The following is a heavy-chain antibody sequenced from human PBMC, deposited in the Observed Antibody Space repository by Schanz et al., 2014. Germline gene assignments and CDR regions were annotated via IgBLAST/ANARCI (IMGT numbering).Heavy chain of an antibody. J-gene: IGHJ4*02. Sequence: QVQLVESGGGLVKPGGSLRLSCAASGFIFNDYYMNWIRQAPGKGLEWLSYISRDGTTSYYADSVKGRFTISRDNAKNSLYLEMTSLRGEDTAVYYCAIGQLLSYYFDYWGQGTLVTVSS. CDR1: GFIFNDYY. CDR2: ISRDGTTS. D-gene: IGHD2-21*01. V-gene: IGHV3-11*01. CDR3: AIGQLLSYYFDY.